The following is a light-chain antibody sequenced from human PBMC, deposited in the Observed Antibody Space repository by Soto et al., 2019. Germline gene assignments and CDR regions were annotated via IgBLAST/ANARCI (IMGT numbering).Light chain of an antibody. CDR3: QQYNSYPHT. J-gene: IGKJ4*01. CDR1: QSISSW. Sequence: DIQMTQSPSTLSASVGDRVTITCRASQSISSWLAWYQQKPGKAPKLLTYKASSLESGVPSRFSGSGSGTEFTLTISSLQPDDFATYYCQQYNSYPHTFGGGTKVEIK. CDR2: KAS. V-gene: IGKV1-5*03.